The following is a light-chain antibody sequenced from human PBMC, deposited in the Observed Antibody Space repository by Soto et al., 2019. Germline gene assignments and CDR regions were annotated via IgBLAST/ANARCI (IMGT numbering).Light chain of an antibody. CDR3: SSYTSSITLYV. CDR2: EVN. Sequence: QSALTQPASVSGSPRQSITISCTGASSDVGGYTYVSWYQQHPGKAPKLIIYEVNNRPSGVSHRFSGSKSGNTASLTISGLQAEDEADYYCSSYTSSITLYVFGTGTKVTFL. J-gene: IGLJ1*01. CDR1: SSDVGGYTY. V-gene: IGLV2-14*01.